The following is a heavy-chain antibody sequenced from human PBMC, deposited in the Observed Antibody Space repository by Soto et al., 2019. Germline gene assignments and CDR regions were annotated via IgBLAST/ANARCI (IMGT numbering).Heavy chain of an antibody. Sequence: QVQLQETGPGRVKPSQTLSLTCGVSGKSIRSAGYYWTWIRQRPGKGLEWIGHISYFGDTHYSPSLTSRVTISLVLSKNQFSLELTSVKAEHADVYSSATSPPGDNAAFDVWGQGHWSPALQ. J-gene: IGHJ3*01. V-gene: IGHV4-31*11. D-gene: IGHD4-17*01. CDR3: ATSPPGDNAAFDV. CDR2: ISYFGDT. CDR1: GKSIRSAGYY.